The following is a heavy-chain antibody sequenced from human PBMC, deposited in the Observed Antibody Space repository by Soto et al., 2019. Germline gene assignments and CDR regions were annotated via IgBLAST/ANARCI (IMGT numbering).Heavy chain of an antibody. J-gene: IGHJ4*02. CDR2: ISGSGGST. V-gene: IGHV3-23*01. Sequence: GGSLRLSCAASGFTFSSHAMSWVRQAPGKGLEWVSAISGSGGSTYYADSVKGRFTISRDNAKNSLYLQMNSLRAEDTAVYYCAREYTVTTLDYWGQGTLVTVSS. CDR1: GFTFSSHA. D-gene: IGHD4-17*01. CDR3: AREYTVTTLDY.